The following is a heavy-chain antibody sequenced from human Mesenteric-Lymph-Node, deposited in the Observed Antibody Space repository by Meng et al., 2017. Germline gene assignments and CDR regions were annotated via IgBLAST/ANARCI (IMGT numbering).Heavy chain of an antibody. D-gene: IGHD1-26*01. Sequence: LQLGPGPSQVNPSGTRARVCLVSADSISISDEWHWVRQPQGKGLEWIGQIYQSGTTNYNPSLKRRGTISIDRSENQLSLKLSSVTAADTAVYYCARHIEGPTPGMEHWGQGTLVTVSS. CDR2: IYQSGTT. V-gene: IGHV4-4*02. CDR1: ADSISISDE. CDR3: ARHIEGPTPGMEH. J-gene: IGHJ4*02.